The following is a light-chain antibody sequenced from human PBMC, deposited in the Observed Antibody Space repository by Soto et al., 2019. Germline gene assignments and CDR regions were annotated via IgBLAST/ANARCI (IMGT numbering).Light chain of an antibody. Sequence: QSVLTQSPSASASLGASVKLTCTLSGGHSSYAIAWHQQQPEKGPRYLMKLNSDGSHSKGDGIPDRFSGSSSGAERYLTISNLQSEDEADYYCQTWGTGIHVVFGGGTQLTVL. J-gene: IGLJ2*01. V-gene: IGLV4-69*01. CDR1: GGHSSYA. CDR3: QTWGTGIHVV. CDR2: LNSDGSH.